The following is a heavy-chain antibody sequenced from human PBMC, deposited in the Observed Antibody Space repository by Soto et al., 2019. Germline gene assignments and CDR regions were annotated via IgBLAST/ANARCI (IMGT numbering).Heavy chain of an antibody. J-gene: IGHJ3*02. CDR3: ARDRSDLLNSYDAFDI. CDR1: GGSVTSGSHY. Sequence: SETLSLTCTVSGGSVTSGSHYWSWTRQPPGKGLEWIAYIYHNGDTNYNPSLKSRVTISVDVSRNQFSLRLNSVTAADTAVYYCARDRSDLLNSYDAFDIWGQGTMVTVSS. CDR2: IYHNGDT. V-gene: IGHV4-61*01.